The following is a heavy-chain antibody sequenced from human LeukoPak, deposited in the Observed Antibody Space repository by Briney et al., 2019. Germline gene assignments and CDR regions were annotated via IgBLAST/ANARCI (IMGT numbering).Heavy chain of an antibody. CDR3: AKDILSEQWHDAFDI. CDR1: GFIVDDYA. J-gene: IGHJ3*02. CDR2: IIGDGGST. V-gene: IGHV3-43*02. D-gene: IGHD6-19*01. Sequence: GGSLRLSCAASGFIVDDYAMYWVRQAPGKGLEWVSLIIGDGGSTYYADSVNGRFTISRDNSKNSLFLQMNSLRTEATALYYCAKDILSEQWHDAFDIWGQGTMVTVSS.